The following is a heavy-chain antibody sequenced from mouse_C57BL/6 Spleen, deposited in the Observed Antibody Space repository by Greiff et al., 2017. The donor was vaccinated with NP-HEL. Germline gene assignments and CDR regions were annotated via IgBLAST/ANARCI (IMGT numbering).Heavy chain of an antibody. CDR3: ARSPLNWYYFDY. CDR1: GYTFTDYN. V-gene: IGHV1-18*01. CDR2: INPNNGGT. J-gene: IGHJ2*01. Sequence: EVQLQQSGPELVKPGASVKIPCKASGYTFTDYNMDWVKQSHGKSLEWIGDINPNNGGTIYNQKFKGKATLTVDKSSSTAYMELRSLTSEDTAVYSWARSPLNWYYFDYWGQGTTLTVSS. D-gene: IGHD4-1*01.